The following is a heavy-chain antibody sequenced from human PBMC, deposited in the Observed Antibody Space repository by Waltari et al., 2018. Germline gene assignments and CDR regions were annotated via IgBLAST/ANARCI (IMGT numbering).Heavy chain of an antibody. D-gene: IGHD3-9*01. J-gene: IGHJ3*01. V-gene: IGHV4-59*01. Sequence: QVYLRETGPRLVKASETLSLTCTVAGVSISRSYWSWIRQAPGAGPEWIGYISNSGHATYSPSLKSRVTISIHTSRNQFSLNLTSVTAADTALYYCARNGVYDILTGTPHDAFDFWGQGTMVTVSS. CDR3: ARNGVYDILTGTPHDAFDF. CDR1: GVSISRSY. CDR2: ISNSGHA.